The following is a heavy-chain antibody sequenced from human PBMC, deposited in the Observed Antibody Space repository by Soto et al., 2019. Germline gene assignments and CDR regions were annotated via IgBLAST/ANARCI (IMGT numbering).Heavy chain of an antibody. CDR3: ARQGDRPYRSYYYGMDG. V-gene: IGHV4-39*01. J-gene: IGHJ6*02. CDR2: IYYSGST. D-gene: IGHD3-16*01. Sequence: SETLSLTCTVSGGSISSSSYYWGWIRQPPGKGLEWIGSIYYSGSTYYNPSLKSRVTISVDTSKNQFSLKLSSVTAADTAVYYCARQGDRPYRSYYYGMDGWGQGNTVTVFS. CDR1: GGSISSSSYY.